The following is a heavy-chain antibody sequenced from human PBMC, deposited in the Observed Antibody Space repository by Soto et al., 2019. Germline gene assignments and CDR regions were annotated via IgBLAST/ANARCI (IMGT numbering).Heavy chain of an antibody. CDR1: GGSISSYY. Sequence: SETLSLTCTVSGGSISSYYWSWIRQPPGKGLEWIGYIYYSGSTNYNPSLKSRVTISVDTSKNQFSLKLSSVTAADTAVYYCASSNIAATGFYYYGMDVWGRGTTVTVS. V-gene: IGHV4-59*01. D-gene: IGHD6-13*01. CDR2: IYYSGST. CDR3: ASSNIAATGFYYYGMDV. J-gene: IGHJ6*02.